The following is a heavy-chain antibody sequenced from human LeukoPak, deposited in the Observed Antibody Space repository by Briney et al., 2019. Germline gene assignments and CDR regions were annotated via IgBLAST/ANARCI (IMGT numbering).Heavy chain of an antibody. CDR3: AKDSGSFGWFDP. Sequence: SETLSLTCAVSGYSISTGYYWGWIRQPPGKGLEWIGSVYRTGTTYYNPSLKSRVTISMDKSKNEVSLQMTSVTAADTAVYYCAKDSGSFGWFDPWGQGTRVSVSS. CDR2: VYRTGTT. J-gene: IGHJ5*02. D-gene: IGHD3-10*01. V-gene: IGHV4-38-2*02. CDR1: GYSISTGYY.